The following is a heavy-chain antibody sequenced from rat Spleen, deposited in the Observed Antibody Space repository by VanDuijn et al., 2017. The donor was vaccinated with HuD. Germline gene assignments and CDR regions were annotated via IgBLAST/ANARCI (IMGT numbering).Heavy chain of an antibody. Sequence: EVQLVESGGGLVQPGRSLKLSCTASGFTFSTFPMVWVRQAPTKGLEWVATISYGDSSGHSSTYYRDSVKGRFSISRDNAKSTLYLQMDSLRSEDTASYYCARHGAYNNYGWFAYWGQGTLVTVSS. D-gene: IGHD1-10*01. CDR2: ISYGDSSGHSST. V-gene: IGHV5-29*01. CDR1: GFTFSTFP. J-gene: IGHJ3*01. CDR3: ARHGAYNNYGWFAY.